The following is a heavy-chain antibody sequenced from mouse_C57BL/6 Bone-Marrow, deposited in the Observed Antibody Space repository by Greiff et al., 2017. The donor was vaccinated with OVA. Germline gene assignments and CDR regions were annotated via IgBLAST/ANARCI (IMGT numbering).Heavy chain of an antibody. V-gene: IGHV5-4*03. D-gene: IGHD3-2*02. J-gene: IGHJ2*01. Sequence: EVNVVESGGGLVKPGGSLKLSCAASGFTFSSYAMSWVRQTPEKRLEWVATISDGGSYTYYPDNVKGRFTISRDNAKNNLYLQMSHLKSEDTAMYYCARAHSSGSSYYFDYWGQGTTLTVSS. CDR2: ISDGGSYT. CDR3: ARAHSSGSSYYFDY. CDR1: GFTFSSYA.